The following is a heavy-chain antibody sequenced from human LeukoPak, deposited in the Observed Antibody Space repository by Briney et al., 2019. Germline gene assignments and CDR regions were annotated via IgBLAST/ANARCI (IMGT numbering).Heavy chain of an antibody. CDR3: ARVGQQLVLYYFDY. Sequence: PGGSLRLSCAASGFTFSSYAMSWVRQAPGKGLEWVSAISGSGRSTYYADSVKGRFTISRDNAKNSLYLQMNSLRAEDTAVYYCARVGQQLVLYYFDYWGQGTLVTVSS. V-gene: IGHV3-23*01. CDR1: GFTFSSYA. CDR2: ISGSGRST. J-gene: IGHJ4*02. D-gene: IGHD6-13*01.